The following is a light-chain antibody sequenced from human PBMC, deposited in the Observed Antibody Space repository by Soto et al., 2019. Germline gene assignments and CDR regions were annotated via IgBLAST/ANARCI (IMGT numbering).Light chain of an antibody. CDR3: QQYNDWPALT. Sequence: ETVMTQSPATLSVSPGERSTLACRASQSVVSNVAWYQQKPGQAPRLLIHAASTRATGIPTRFSGSGSGTEFTLTINRLQSEDFAVYYCQQYNDWPALTFGAGTKVEMK. V-gene: IGKV3-15*01. CDR1: QSVVSN. CDR2: AAS. J-gene: IGKJ4*01.